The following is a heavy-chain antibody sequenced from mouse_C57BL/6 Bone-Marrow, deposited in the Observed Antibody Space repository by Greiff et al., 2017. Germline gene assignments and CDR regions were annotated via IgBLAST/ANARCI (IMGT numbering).Heavy chain of an antibody. J-gene: IGHJ1*03. Sequence: QVQLKESGAELVRPGTSVKMSCKASGYTFTNYWIGWAKQRPGHGLEWIGDIYPGGGYANYNEKFKCKATLTADNSSSTAYMQFISLTSEDSAIYYCARSDGYHAGWYFDVWGTGTTVTVSS. CDR3: ARSDGYHAGWYFDV. CDR1: GYTFTNYW. D-gene: IGHD2-3*01. CDR2: IYPGGGYA. V-gene: IGHV1-63*01.